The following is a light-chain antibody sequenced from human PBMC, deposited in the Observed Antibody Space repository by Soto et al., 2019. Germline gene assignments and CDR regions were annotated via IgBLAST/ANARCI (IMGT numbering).Light chain of an antibody. CDR1: QSLLHSNGFNF. Sequence: DIAMTQSPLSLSVTPGEPASFSCRSSQSLLHSNGFNFFDWYLQKPGQSPQLLIYLGSNRASGVPDRFSGSASGTDFTLKISRVEAEDVGVYYCMQALQTPYTFGQGNKLEIK. CDR3: MQALQTPYT. CDR2: LGS. V-gene: IGKV2-28*01. J-gene: IGKJ2*01.